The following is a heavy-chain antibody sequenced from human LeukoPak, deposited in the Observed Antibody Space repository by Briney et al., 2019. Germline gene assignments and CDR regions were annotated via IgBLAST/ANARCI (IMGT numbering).Heavy chain of an antibody. D-gene: IGHD7-27*01. V-gene: IGHV1-8*01. CDR3: ARNPPRTGDFNS. J-gene: IGHJ4*02. Sequence: ASVKVSCTTSGYTFTNYDINWVRQATGQGLEWLGWMSPDNGDTGYAQKFQGRVTMTRDTSTNTAYMELSGLTSEDTAVYYCARNPPRTGDFNSRGQGALVTVSS. CDR1: GYTFTNYD. CDR2: MSPDNGDT.